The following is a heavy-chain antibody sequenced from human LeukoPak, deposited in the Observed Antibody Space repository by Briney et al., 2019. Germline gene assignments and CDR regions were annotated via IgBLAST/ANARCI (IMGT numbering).Heavy chain of an antibody. CDR2: ISPDSGGT. D-gene: IGHD5-24*01. J-gene: IGHJ3*02. CDR3: ARGTVEMATIHGDAFDI. CDR1: GYTFIDYY. Sequence: ASVKVSCKASGYTFIDYYIHWVRQAPGQGLEFLGWISPDSGGTNYPQKFQGRVTLTRDTSISTAYMELSRLRSDDTAVYYCARGTVEMATIHGDAFDIWGQGTMVTVSS. V-gene: IGHV1-2*02.